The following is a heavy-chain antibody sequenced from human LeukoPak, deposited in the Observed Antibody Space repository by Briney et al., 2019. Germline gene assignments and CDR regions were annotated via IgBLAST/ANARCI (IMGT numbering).Heavy chain of an antibody. J-gene: IGHJ4*02. V-gene: IGHV3-21*01. CDR1: GFTFSSYS. D-gene: IGHD2-15*01. CDR2: ISSSSSYI. Sequence: GGSLRLSCAASGFTFSSYSMNWVRQAPGKGLEWVSSISSSSSYIYYADSVKGRFTISRDNAKNSLYLQMNSLRAEDTAVYYCARDLYSDPKYGYWGQGTLVTVSS. CDR3: ARDLYSDPKYGY.